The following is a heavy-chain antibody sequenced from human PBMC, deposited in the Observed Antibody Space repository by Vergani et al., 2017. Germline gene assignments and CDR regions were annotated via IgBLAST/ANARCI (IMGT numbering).Heavy chain of an antibody. CDR2: ISSSSSYI. CDR1: GFSFSGYW. CDR3: ARDTFGGVIDTPDY. D-gene: IGHD3-16*02. J-gene: IGHJ4*02. Sequence: EVQLVESGGGLIHPGGSLRLSCEGSGFSFSGYWMHWVRQSPEKGLVWVSSISSSSSYIYYADSVKGRFTISRDNAKNSLYLQMNSLRAEDTAVYYCARDTFGGVIDTPDYWGQGTLVTVSS. V-gene: IGHV3-21*02.